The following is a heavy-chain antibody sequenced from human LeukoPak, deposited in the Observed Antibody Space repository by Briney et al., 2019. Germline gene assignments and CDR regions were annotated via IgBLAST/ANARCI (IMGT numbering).Heavy chain of an antibody. CDR3: ARDRVFVDTAIVSPVQYFDY. V-gene: IGHV1-2*02. D-gene: IGHD5-18*01. CDR2: INSNSGDT. Sequence: ASVKVSCKASGYTFTDYYIHWVRQAPGQGLEWMGWINSNSGDTTYAQTFQGRVTMTRDTSISTFYMDLIGLRSDDTAVYYCARDRVFVDTAIVSPVQYFDYWGQGTLVTVSS. J-gene: IGHJ4*02. CDR1: GYTFTDYY.